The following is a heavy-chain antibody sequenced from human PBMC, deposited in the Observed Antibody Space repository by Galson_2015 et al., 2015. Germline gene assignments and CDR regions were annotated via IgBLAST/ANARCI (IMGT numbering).Heavy chain of an antibody. Sequence: SLRLSCAASGFTFTDYSMTWVRQAPGKGLEWVANINQDGSGRHYVDAAKGRFTISRDNTKKFLFLQMHSLRVGDTAIYYCARIRRMGSGRPFDPWGQGTLVTVSS. CDR2: INQDGSGR. CDR1: GFTFTDYS. D-gene: IGHD3-10*01. V-gene: IGHV3-7*04. CDR3: ARIRRMGSGRPFDP. J-gene: IGHJ5*02.